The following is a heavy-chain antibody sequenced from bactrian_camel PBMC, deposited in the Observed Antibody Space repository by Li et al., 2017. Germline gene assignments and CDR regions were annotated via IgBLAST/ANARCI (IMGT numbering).Heavy chain of an antibody. D-gene: IGHD3*01. CDR1: GAYWNGRC. Sequence: HVQLVESGGGSVQAGGSLRLTCQVLGAYWNGRCLAWWRQTPGKEREGVAALDRNGETLYMDAVKGRFTISKDNDKSCLILQMNNLKPEDTGTYYCAAGKAYGWCNGGFPPNYLGQGTQVTVS. CDR3: AAGKAYGWCNGGFPPNY. V-gene: IGHV3S6*01. CDR2: LDRNGET. J-gene: IGHJ4*01.